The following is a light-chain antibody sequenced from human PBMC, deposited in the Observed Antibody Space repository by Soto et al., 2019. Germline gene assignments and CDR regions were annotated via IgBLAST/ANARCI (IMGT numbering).Light chain of an antibody. CDR1: NSDVGGYDY. CDR3: GSYSSSSSLYV. J-gene: IGLJ1*01. CDR2: DVS. Sequence: QSALTQPASVSGSPGQSITISCTGTNSDVGGYDYVSWYQQHPGKAPKFIIYDVSNRPSGVSNRFSGSKSGNTASLTISGLQAEDEADYYCGSYSSSSSLYVFGTGTKLTVL. V-gene: IGLV2-14*03.